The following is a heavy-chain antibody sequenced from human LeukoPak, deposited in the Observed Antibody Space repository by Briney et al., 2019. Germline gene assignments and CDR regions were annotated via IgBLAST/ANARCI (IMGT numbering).Heavy chain of an antibody. D-gene: IGHD2-15*01. V-gene: IGHV1-69*04. CDR2: IIPILGIA. CDR1: GYTFTSYG. J-gene: IGHJ4*02. Sequence: SVKVSCKASGYTFTSYGISWVRQAPGQGLEWMGRIIPILGIANYAQKFQGRVTITADKSTSTAYMELSSLRSEDTAVYYCAREGCSGGSCYSDYWGQGTLVTVSS. CDR3: AREGCSGGSCYSDY.